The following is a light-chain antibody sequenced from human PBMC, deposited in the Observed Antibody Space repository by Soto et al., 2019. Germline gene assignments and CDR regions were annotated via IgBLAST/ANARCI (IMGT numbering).Light chain of an antibody. CDR2: GAS. CDR1: QSVSRD. Sequence: IVMTQSSVTLSVSPGERATLSCRASQSVSRDLAWYQQKPGQAPRLLIYGASTRATGIPARFSGSGAGTEFTLTISSLQSEDFAVYYCQQYNNWPITFGQGTRLEIK. J-gene: IGKJ5*01. CDR3: QQYNNWPIT. V-gene: IGKV3-15*01.